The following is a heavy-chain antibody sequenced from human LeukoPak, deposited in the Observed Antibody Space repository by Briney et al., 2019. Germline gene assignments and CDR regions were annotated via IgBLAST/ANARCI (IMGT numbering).Heavy chain of an antibody. D-gene: IGHD6-6*01. J-gene: IGHJ6*02. V-gene: IGHV1-69*13. Sequence: SVKVSCKASGGTFSSYAISWVRQAPGQGLEWMGGIIPIFGTANYAQKFQGRVTITADESTSTAYMELSSLRSEDTAVYYCARAYSSSSLSFYYGMDVWGQGTTVTVSS. CDR2: IIPIFGTA. CDR1: GGTFSSYA. CDR3: ARAYSSSSLSFYYGMDV.